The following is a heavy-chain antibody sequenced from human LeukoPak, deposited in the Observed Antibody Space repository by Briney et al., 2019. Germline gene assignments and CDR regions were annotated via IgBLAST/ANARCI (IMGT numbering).Heavy chain of an antibody. CDR1: GFTFSSYS. J-gene: IGHJ3*02. D-gene: IGHD1-14*01. CDR2: ISSSSSTI. CDR3: ASRSLYDAFDI. V-gene: IGHV3-48*01. Sequence: PGGSLRLSCAASGFTFSSYSMNWVRQAPGKGLEWVSYISSSSSTIYYADSVKGRFTISRDNAKNSLYLQMNSLRAEDTAVYYCASRSLYDAFDIWGQGTMVTVSS.